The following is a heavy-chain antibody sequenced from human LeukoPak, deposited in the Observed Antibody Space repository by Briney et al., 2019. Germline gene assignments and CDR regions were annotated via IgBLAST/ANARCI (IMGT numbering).Heavy chain of an antibody. D-gene: IGHD4-23*01. CDR2: SRNKTKSYTT. CDR1: GFTFSDHY. Sequence: PGGSLTLSCAVSGFTFSDHYMDWVRQAPGKGLEWVGRSRNKTKSYTTEYAASVKGRFTISRDDSNNSLYLQINSLKTEDTAVYYCARVYGGKRYDFDLWGQGGLVTDSS. CDR3: ARVYGGKRYDFDL. J-gene: IGHJ4*02. V-gene: IGHV3-72*01.